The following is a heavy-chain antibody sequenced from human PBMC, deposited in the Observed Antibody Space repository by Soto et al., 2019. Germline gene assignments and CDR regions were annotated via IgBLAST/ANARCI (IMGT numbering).Heavy chain of an antibody. D-gene: IGHD3-10*01. Sequence: PGESLKISCKASGYNFISYWIAWVRQMPGKDLEWMGIIYPGDSDATYSPSFEGQVTFSVDKSITTAYLQWISLKAPDTAMYYCARQAYFGSGTYYSDYWGQGTQVTVSS. CDR3: ARQAYFGSGTYYSDY. V-gene: IGHV5-51*01. CDR2: IYPGDSDA. CDR1: GYNFISYW. J-gene: IGHJ4*02.